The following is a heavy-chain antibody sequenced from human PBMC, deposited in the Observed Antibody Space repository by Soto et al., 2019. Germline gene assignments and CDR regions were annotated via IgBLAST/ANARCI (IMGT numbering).Heavy chain of an antibody. J-gene: IGHJ3*01. CDR3: ARDQLYYNDISGRPLNAFDV. CDR2: ISSSGSII. CDR1: GFTFSTYS. V-gene: IGHV3-48*02. D-gene: IGHD3-22*01. Sequence: GGSLRLSCAASGFTFSTYSVNWVRQAPGKGLEWVSYISSSGSIIYYADSVRGRFTISRDNAKNSLYLQLNSLRDEDTAVYYCARDQLYYNDISGRPLNAFDVWGQGTMVTVSS.